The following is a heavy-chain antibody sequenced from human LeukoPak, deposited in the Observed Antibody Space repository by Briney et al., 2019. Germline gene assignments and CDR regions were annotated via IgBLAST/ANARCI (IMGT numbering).Heavy chain of an antibody. J-gene: IGHJ4*02. D-gene: IGHD3-10*01. CDR3: AKSYGSESYSKYFFDY. V-gene: IGHV3-23*01. Sequence: GGSLRLSCVASGFSFGNYAMSWVRQAPGKGLEWVSTISGSGDSTFYADSVKGRFTIARANSKNTLYLQMSSLRVEDTAVYYCAKSYGSESYSKYFFDYWGQGTLVTVSS. CDR2: ISGSGDST. CDR1: GFSFGNYA.